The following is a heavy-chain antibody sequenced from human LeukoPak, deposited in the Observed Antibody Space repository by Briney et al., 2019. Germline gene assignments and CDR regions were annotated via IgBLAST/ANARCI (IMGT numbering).Heavy chain of an antibody. CDR2: INHSGST. D-gene: IGHD2-21*01. Sequence: ASETLSLTCAVYGGSFSGYYWSWIRQPPGKGLEWIGEINHSGSTNYNPSLKSRVTISVDTSKNQFSLKLSSVTAADTAVYYCASVADERSYDYWGQGTLVTVSS. V-gene: IGHV4-34*01. CDR3: ASVADERSYDY. J-gene: IGHJ4*02. CDR1: GGSFSGYY.